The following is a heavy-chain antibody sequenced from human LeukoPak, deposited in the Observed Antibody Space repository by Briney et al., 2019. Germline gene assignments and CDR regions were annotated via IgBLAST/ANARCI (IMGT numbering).Heavy chain of an antibody. D-gene: IGHD6-19*01. Sequence: PGGSLRLSCAASGFMFRSFEMYWVRQAPGKGLEWVAYISSGGTTMYYADSVKGRFTISRDDAKNSLFLQMNSLRAEDTAVYYCALLAVASDFDYWGQGTLVTVSS. J-gene: IGHJ4*02. CDR1: GFMFRSFE. CDR3: ALLAVASDFDY. V-gene: IGHV3-48*03. CDR2: ISSGGTTM.